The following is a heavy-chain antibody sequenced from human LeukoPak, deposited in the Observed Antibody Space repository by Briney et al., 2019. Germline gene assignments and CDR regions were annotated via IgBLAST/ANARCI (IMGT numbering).Heavy chain of an antibody. V-gene: IGHV3-74*01. CDR3: ARTRTYYYDSSGYSKPTFDY. J-gene: IGHJ4*02. Sequence: GGSLRLSCVASGFTFSSYWMHWVRQDPRKGLVWVSRINGDGRNINYADSVRGRFTISRDNSKNTLYLQMNSLRAEDTAVYYCARTRTYYYDSSGYSKPTFDYWGQGTLVTVSS. CDR2: INGDGRNI. D-gene: IGHD3-22*01. CDR1: GFTFSSYW.